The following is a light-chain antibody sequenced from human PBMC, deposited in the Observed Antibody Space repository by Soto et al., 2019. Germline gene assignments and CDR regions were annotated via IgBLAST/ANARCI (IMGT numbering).Light chain of an antibody. Sequence: DIQLTQSPSSLSASIGDRITITCRASQSISSWLAWYQQKPGKAPKLLIYDASSLESGVPSRFSGSGSGTDFTLTISSLQPEDFATYYCQQSYSTPITFGGGTKLDIK. CDR3: QQSYSTPIT. J-gene: IGKJ4*01. CDR2: DAS. CDR1: QSISSW. V-gene: IGKV1-5*01.